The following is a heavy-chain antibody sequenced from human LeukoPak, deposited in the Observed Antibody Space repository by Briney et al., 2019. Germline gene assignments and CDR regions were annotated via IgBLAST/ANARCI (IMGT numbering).Heavy chain of an antibody. CDR2: MNPNSGNT. V-gene: IGHV1-8*01. Sequence: ASVKVSCKASGYTFTSYDINWVRQATGQGLEWMGWMNPNSGNTGYAQKFQGRVTMTRDTSISTAYMELSRLRSDDTAVYYCARIVTATVTTDYWGQGTLVTVSS. CDR3: ARIVTATVTTDY. D-gene: IGHD4-11*01. CDR1: GYTFTSYD. J-gene: IGHJ4*02.